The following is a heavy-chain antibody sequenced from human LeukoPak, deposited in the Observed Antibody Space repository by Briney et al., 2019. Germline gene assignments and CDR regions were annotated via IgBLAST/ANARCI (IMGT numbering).Heavy chain of an antibody. CDR2: IIPIFGTA. CDR1: GGTFSSYS. Sequence: SVKVSCKASGGTFSSYSISWVRQAPGQGLEWMGGIIPIFGTANYAQKFQGRVTITADKSTSTAYMELSSLRSEDTAVYYCARSYYDILTGYLSPYYFDYWGQGTLVTVSS. J-gene: IGHJ4*02. D-gene: IGHD3-9*01. CDR3: ARSYYDILTGYLSPYYFDY. V-gene: IGHV1-69*06.